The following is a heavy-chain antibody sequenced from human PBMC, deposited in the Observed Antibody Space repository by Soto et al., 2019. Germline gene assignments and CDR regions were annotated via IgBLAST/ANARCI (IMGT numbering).Heavy chain of an antibody. CDR2: VSHDGRNT. V-gene: IGHV3-30*18. Sequence: VQLVESGGGVVQPGRSLRLSCAASGFTFSDYAMHWVRQAPGKGLEWVAVVSHDGRNTHYADSVKGRFTISRDSSKNTVSSEMTSLRAKDTAVYYCAKGGRQWLVTSDFNYWGQGALVTVSS. CDR1: GFTFSDYA. D-gene: IGHD6-19*01. CDR3: AKGGRQWLVTSDFNY. J-gene: IGHJ4*02.